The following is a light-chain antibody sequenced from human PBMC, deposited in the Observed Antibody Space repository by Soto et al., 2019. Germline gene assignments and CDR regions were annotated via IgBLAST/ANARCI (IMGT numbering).Light chain of an antibody. V-gene: IGKV1-8*01. Sequence: AIRMTQSPSSLSASTGDRVTITCRASQGISSYLAWYQQKPGKAPKLLIYAASTLQSGVPSRFSGSGSGTDFTLTISCLQSEDCATYYCQQYYSYLAITFGQGTRLEIK. CDR3: QQYYSYLAIT. CDR2: AAS. CDR1: QGISSY. J-gene: IGKJ5*01.